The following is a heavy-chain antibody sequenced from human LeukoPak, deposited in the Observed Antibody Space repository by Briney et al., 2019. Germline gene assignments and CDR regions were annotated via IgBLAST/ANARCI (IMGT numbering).Heavy chain of an antibody. CDR3: AREKLRVYYYDSSGYYSGLFDY. J-gene: IGHJ4*02. V-gene: IGHV3-48*03. CDR2: ISSSGSTI. Sequence: PGGSLRLSCAASGFTFSSFAFHWVRQAPGKGLEWVSYISSSGSTIYYADSVKGRFTISRDNAKNSLYLQMNSLRAEDTAVYYCAREKLRVYYYDSSGYYSGLFDYWGQGTLVTVSS. CDR1: GFTFSSFA. D-gene: IGHD3-22*01.